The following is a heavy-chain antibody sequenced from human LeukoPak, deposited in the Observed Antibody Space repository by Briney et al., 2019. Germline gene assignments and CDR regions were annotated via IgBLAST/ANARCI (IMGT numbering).Heavy chain of an antibody. CDR3: ARGRKKEGSGRKAAYYYYYYMDV. Sequence: SETLSLTCTVSGGSISSSSYYWGWIRQPPGKGLEWIGSMYSSGSTYYNPSLKSRVTISVDTSKNQFSLKLSSVTAADTAVYYCARGRKKEGSGRKAAYYYYYYMDVWGKGTTVTVSS. V-gene: IGHV4-39*07. CDR1: GGSISSSSYY. D-gene: IGHD3-10*01. CDR2: MYSSGST. J-gene: IGHJ6*03.